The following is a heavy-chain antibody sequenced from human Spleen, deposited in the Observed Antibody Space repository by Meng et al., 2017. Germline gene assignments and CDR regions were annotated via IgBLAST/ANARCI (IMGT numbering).Heavy chain of an antibody. CDR2: INHSGST. CDR3: ARGPTTMAHDFDY. CDR1: GGSFSDYY. J-gene: IGHJ4*02. V-gene: IGHV4-34*01. Sequence: QVQLRPVCAGLLKPAESLSLTCFVSGGSFSDYYWSWIRQPPGKGLEGIGEINHSGSTNYNPSLESRATISVDTSQNNLSLKLSSVTAADSAVYYCARGPTTMAHDFDYWGQGTLVTVSS. D-gene: IGHD4-11*01.